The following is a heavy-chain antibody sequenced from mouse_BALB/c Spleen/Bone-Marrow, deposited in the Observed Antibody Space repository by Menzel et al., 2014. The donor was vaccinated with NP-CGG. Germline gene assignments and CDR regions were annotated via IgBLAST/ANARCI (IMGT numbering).Heavy chain of an antibody. CDR2: IWGSGST. Sequence: VKLEESGPGLVAPSKSLSITCTVSGLSLTDYGVSRIRQPPGKGLEWLGVIWGSGSTYYNSALKSRLSISKDNSKSQVFLKMNSLQTDDTAMYYCAKHRLTYYAMDYWGQGTSVTVSS. D-gene: IGHD1-3*01. V-gene: IGHV2-6-5*01. CDR3: AKHRLTYYAMDY. J-gene: IGHJ4*01. CDR1: GLSLTDYG.